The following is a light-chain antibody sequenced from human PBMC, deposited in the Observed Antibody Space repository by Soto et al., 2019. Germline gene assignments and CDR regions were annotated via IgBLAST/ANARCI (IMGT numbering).Light chain of an antibody. CDR2: SNT. CDR1: SSNIGSNF. J-gene: IGLJ3*02. V-gene: IGLV1-47*02. CDR3: ATWDDSLSGWV. Sequence: QSVLTQPPSASGTPGQRVTISCSGSSSNIGSNFVSWYQQLPGTAPSLLIYSNTQRPSGVPDRFSGSKSGTSASLAISGLRSADEADYYCATWDDSLSGWVFGGGTKVTVL.